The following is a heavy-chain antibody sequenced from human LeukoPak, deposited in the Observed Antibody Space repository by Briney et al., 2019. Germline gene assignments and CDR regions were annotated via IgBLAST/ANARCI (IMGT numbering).Heavy chain of an antibody. D-gene: IGHD1-14*01. V-gene: IGHV4-31*03. CDR1: GGSISSGGYY. Sequence: SETLSLTCTVSGGSISSGGYYWSWIRQHPGKGLEWIGYIYYSGSTYYNPSLKSRVTISVDTSKNQFSLKLSSVTAADTAVYYCAREGITNWFDPWGQGTLVTVSS. J-gene: IGHJ5*02. CDR2: IYYSGST. CDR3: AREGITNWFDP.